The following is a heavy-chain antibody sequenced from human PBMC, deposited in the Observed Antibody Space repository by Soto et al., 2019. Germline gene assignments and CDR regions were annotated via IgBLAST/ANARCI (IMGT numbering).Heavy chain of an antibody. J-gene: IGHJ4*02. V-gene: IGHV4-39*01. CDR2: IHYSGST. CDR1: GDSIGTTRSY. Sequence: SETLSLTCTVSGDSIGTTRSYWAWIRQSPGKGLEWIGNIHYSGSTYYMPSLRSRVTLSVDTSKNQFSLRLTSVTAEDTAVYYCARHEGNGNVWPLDYWGQGILVTVSS. CDR3: ARHEGNGNVWPLDY. D-gene: IGHD2-8*01.